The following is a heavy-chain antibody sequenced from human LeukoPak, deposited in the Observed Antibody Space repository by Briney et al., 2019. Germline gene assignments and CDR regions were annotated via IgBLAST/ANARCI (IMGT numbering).Heavy chain of an antibody. CDR2: INHSGST. CDR3: ARGGNHYGSGSYPIDY. J-gene: IGHJ4*02. D-gene: IGHD3-10*01. Sequence: PSETLSLTCAVYGGSFSGYYWSWIRQPPGKGLEWIGEINHSGSTNYNPSLKSRVTISVDTSKNQFSLKLSSVTAADTAVYYCARGGNHYGSGSYPIDYWGQGTLDTVSS. V-gene: IGHV4-34*01. CDR1: GGSFSGYY.